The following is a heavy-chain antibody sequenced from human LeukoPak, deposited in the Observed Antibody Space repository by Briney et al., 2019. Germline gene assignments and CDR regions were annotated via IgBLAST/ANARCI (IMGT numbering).Heavy chain of an antibody. CDR3: ARSTTYCSGGSCRYYFDY. V-gene: IGHV4-59*08. CDR1: GGSISSDY. D-gene: IGHD2-15*01. Sequence: SETLSLTCTVSGGSISSDYWSWLRQPPGKGLEWIGYIYYSGSTNYNPSLKSRVTISVDTSKNQFSLKLRSVTAADTAVYYCARSTTYCSGGSCRYYFDYWGQGTLVTVSS. CDR2: IYYSGST. J-gene: IGHJ4*02.